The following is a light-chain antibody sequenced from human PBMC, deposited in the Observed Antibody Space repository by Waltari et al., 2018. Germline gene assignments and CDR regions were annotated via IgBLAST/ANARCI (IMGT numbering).Light chain of an antibody. CDR2: FDD. V-gene: IGLV1-36*01. CDR3: AAWDDSLSGWV. J-gene: IGLJ3*02. Sequence: QSVLPQPPSVSEAPRQWVASSCSGSNSTSGSNAVNWYPQLPGKAPKRLTYFDDLLPSGVSDRFSGSKSGTSASLAISGLQSEDEADYYCAAWDDSLSGWVFGGGTKLTVL. CDR1: NSTSGSNA.